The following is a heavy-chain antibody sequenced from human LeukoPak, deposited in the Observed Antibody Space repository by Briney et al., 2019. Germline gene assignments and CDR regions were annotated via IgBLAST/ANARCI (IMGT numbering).Heavy chain of an antibody. CDR2: ISGSGGSI. D-gene: IGHD3-10*02. Sequence: GGSLRLSCAASGFTFISYAMSWVRQAPGKGLEWVSAISGSGGSIYYADSVKGRFTVSRDNSKNTLYLQMNTLRAEDTAVYYCAKDEDARPMYFQDWGQGALVTVSP. CDR3: AKDEDARPMYFQD. J-gene: IGHJ1*01. CDR1: GFTFISYA. V-gene: IGHV3-23*01.